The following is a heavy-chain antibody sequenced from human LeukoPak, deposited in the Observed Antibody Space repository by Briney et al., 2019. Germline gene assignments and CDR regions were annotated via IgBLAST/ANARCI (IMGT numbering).Heavy chain of an antibody. D-gene: IGHD3-22*01. J-gene: IGHJ5*02. V-gene: IGHV1-46*01. Sequence: ASVKVSFKASGYTFTSYYMHWVRQAPGQGLEWMGIINPSGGSSSYAQKFQGRVTMTRDTSTSTVFMELSSLRSEDTAVYYCARGPPGRVYDSSKKGLFDPWGQGTLVTVSS. CDR1: GYTFTSYY. CDR2: INPSGGSS. CDR3: ARGPPGRVYDSSKKGLFDP.